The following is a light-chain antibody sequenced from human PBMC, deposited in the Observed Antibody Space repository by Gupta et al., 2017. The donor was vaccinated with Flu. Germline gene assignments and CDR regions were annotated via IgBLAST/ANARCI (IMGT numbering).Light chain of an antibody. CDR1: SSNIGNNA. J-gene: IGLJ1*01. V-gene: IGLV1-36*01. Sequence: SMVTQPPSVPAAPRQRAHIACSGSSSNIGNNAVNWYQQLPGKAPKLVIYYDDMLPSGVSDRFSGSKSGTSASLAISGLQSADEADYYCAAWDDSLNVYVVGTGTKVTVL. CDR2: YDD. CDR3: AAWDDSLNVYV.